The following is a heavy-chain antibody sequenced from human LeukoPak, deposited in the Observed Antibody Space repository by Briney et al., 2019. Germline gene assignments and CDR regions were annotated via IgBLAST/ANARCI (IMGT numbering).Heavy chain of an antibody. Sequence: AGSLRLSCAASGFIFSDYVMIWVRQAPGKGLEWVSGITASGDRKYYADSVKGRFTMSRENSKNTVYLQMNGLRVDDTAVYYCARRDIVVVVSASDYWGQGTLVTVSS. CDR1: GFIFSDYV. CDR2: ITASGDRK. V-gene: IGHV3-23*01. J-gene: IGHJ4*02. D-gene: IGHD2-15*01. CDR3: ARRDIVVVVSASDY.